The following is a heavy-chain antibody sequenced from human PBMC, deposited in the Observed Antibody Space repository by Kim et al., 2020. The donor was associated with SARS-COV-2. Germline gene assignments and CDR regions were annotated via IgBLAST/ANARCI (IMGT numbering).Heavy chain of an antibody. D-gene: IGHD6-13*01. V-gene: IGHV4-39*01. CDR3: ARRLGSSTTSSYWYFDL. Sequence: SETLSLTCTVSGGSISSSSYYWGWIRQPPGKGLEWIGSIYYSGSTYYNPSLKSRFTISVDTSKNQFSLKLSSVTAADTAVYYCARRLGSSTTSSYWYFDLWGRGTLVTVSS. CDR1: GGSISSSSYY. CDR2: IYYSGST. J-gene: IGHJ2*01.